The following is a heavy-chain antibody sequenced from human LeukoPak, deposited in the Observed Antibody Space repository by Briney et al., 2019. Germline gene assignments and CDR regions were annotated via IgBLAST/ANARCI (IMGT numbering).Heavy chain of an antibody. CDR3: ARGTYYYDSSNREDWFDP. CDR1: GGSISSSTYY. V-gene: IGHV4-39*07. J-gene: IGHJ5*02. Sequence: SETLSLTCNVSGGSISSSTYYWGWIRQPPGKGLEWIGSIYNSGSTYYNPSLKSRVTIAVDTSKNQFSLKLSSVTAADTAVYFCARGTYYYDSSNREDWFDPWGQGTLVTVSS. D-gene: IGHD3-22*01. CDR2: IYNSGST.